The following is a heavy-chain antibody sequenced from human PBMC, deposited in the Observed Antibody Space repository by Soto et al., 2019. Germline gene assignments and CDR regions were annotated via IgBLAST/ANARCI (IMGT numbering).Heavy chain of an antibody. CDR2: INAGNSNT. V-gene: IGHV1-3*01. J-gene: IGHJ5*02. CDR3: ARGPLRNWFDP. Sequence: ASVKVSCKASGYTFTSYAMHWVRQAPGQRLEWMGWINAGNSNTKYSQKFQGRVTITKNTSASTAYMELSSLRSEDTAVYYCARGPLRNWFDPWGQGTLVTVSS. CDR1: GYTFTSYA.